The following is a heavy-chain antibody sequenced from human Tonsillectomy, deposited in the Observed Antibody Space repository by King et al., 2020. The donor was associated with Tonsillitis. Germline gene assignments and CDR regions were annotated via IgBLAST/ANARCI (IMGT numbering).Heavy chain of an antibody. CDR3: ARGERGYSYGGLWYYYMDV. J-gene: IGHJ6*03. CDR1: GGSISSSNW. V-gene: IGHV4-4*02. D-gene: IGHD5-18*01. Sequence: QLQESGPGLVKPSGTLSLTCAVSGGSISSSNWLSWVRQPPGKGLEWIGEIYHSGSSNYNPSLKSRVTISVDKSKNQFSLKLSSVTAADTAVYYCARGERGYSYGGLWYYYMDVWGKGTTVTVSS. CDR2: IYHSGSS.